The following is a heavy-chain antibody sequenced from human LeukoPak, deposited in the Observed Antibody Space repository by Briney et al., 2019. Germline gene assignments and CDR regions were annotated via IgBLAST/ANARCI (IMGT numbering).Heavy chain of an antibody. J-gene: IGHJ4*02. V-gene: IGHV3-23*01. Sequence: GGSLRLSCAASGFTFSSYAMSWVRLAPGKGLEWVSSISGSGDNTYYADSVRGRFTISRDNSKNMVFLQMNSLRAEDTAVYYCARGGYTSNLGLNWGQGTLVTVSS. CDR2: ISGSGDNT. CDR1: GFTFSSYA. CDR3: ARGGYTSNLGLN. D-gene: IGHD6-13*01.